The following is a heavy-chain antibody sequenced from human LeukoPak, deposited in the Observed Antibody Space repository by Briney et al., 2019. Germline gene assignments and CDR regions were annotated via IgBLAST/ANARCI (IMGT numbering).Heavy chain of an antibody. V-gene: IGHV3-53*01. CDR2: IYSGGST. J-gene: IGHJ3*02. CDR1: GFTVSSNY. CDR3: ARDIGGGGYGGNAFDI. D-gene: IGHD5-12*01. Sequence: GGSLRLSCAASGFTVSSNYMSWVRQAPGKGLEWVSVIYSGGSTYYADSAKGRFTISRDNSKNTLYLQMNSLRAEDTAVYYCARDIGGGGYGGNAFDIWGQGTMVTVSS.